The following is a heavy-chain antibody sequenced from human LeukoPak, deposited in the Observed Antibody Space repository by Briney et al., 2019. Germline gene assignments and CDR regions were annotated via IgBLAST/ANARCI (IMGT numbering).Heavy chain of an antibody. Sequence: PSQTLSLTCAVYGGFFRVYYWSWIRHPPAKGMEWIGEINHSGSTNYNPSLKSRVNISVDTSKNQFSLKLSSVTAADTAVYYCATVGYSYGYGGFDYWGQGTLVTVSS. CDR3: ATVGYSYGYGGFDY. CDR2: INHSGST. D-gene: IGHD5-18*01. V-gene: IGHV4-34*01. J-gene: IGHJ4*02. CDR1: GGFFRVYY.